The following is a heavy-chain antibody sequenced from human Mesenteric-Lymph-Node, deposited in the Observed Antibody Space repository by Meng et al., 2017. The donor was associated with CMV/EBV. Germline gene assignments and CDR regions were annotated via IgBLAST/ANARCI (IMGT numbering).Heavy chain of an antibody. CDR2: INPNTGDT. V-gene: IGHV1-2*02. D-gene: IGHD4-11*01. CDR3: AREPQAYSNYNYFDY. CDR1: GYTFATYY. Sequence: ASVKVSCKASGYTFATYYIHWVRQAPGQGLEWMGWINPNTGDTNYAQNFQGRVTMTRDTSISTAYLELNRLTSDDTGVYYCAREPQAYSNYNYFDYWGQGTLVTVSS. J-gene: IGHJ4*02.